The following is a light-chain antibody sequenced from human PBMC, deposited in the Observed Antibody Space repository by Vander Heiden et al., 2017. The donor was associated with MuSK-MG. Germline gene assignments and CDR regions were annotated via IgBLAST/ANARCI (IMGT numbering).Light chain of an antibody. Sequence: SYELTQPPSVSVSPGQTASITCSGAKLGDKYACRYRQTPGQLPVLVIYQDSKRPSGIPERFSGSTSGNTATLTISGPQAMDEADYYCQAWDSSTVVFGGGTKLTVL. J-gene: IGLJ2*01. CDR1: KLGDKY. CDR2: QDS. V-gene: IGLV3-1*01. CDR3: QAWDSSTVV.